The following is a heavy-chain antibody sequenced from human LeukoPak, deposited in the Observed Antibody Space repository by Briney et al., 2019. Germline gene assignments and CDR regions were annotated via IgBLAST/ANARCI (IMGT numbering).Heavy chain of an antibody. Sequence: GGSLKISCKGSGYSFTSYWIGWVRQMPGKGLEWMGIIYPGDSDTRYSPSFQGQVTISADKSISTAYLQWSSLKASDTAMYFCARGGCSTTSCHPYWFDPWGQGTLVTVSS. D-gene: IGHD2-2*01. CDR2: IYPGDSDT. CDR1: GYSFTSYW. J-gene: IGHJ5*02. V-gene: IGHV5-51*01. CDR3: ARGGCSTTSCHPYWFDP.